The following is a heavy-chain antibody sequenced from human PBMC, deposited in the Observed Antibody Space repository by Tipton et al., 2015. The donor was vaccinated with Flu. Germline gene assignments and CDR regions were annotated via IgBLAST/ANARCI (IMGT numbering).Heavy chain of an antibody. J-gene: IGHJ5*02. CDR3: ARHLRCGGDCYSPLPKSGFDP. CDR1: GYSITSAYY. V-gene: IGHV4-38-2*01. D-gene: IGHD2-21*02. CDR2: IYYSGST. Sequence: TLSLTCDVSGYSITSAYYWGWVRQPPGQGLEWIGSIYYSGSTYYNPSLKSRVTISVDTSKNQFSLKLSSVTAADTAVYYCARHLRCGGDCYSPLPKSGFDPWGQGTLVTVSS.